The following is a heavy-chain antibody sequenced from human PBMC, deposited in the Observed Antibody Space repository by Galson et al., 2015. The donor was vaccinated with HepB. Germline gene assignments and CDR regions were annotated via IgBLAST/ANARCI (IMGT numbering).Heavy chain of an antibody. CDR1: GYTFTSYY. CDR3: ARDRVGYCSSTSCHYGMDV. J-gene: IGHJ6*02. D-gene: IGHD2-2*01. Sequence: SVKVSCKASGYTFTSYYMHWVRQAPGQGLEWMGIINPSGGSTSYAQKFQGRVTMTRDTSTSTVYMELSSLRSEDTAVYYCARDRVGYCSSTSCHYGMDVWGQGTTVTVS. CDR2: INPSGGST. V-gene: IGHV1-46*03.